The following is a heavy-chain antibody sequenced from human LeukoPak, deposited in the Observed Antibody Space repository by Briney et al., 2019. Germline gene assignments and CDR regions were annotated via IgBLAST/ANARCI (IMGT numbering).Heavy chain of an antibody. CDR1: GFTFDDYA. D-gene: IGHD3-22*01. J-gene: IGHJ4*02. V-gene: IGHV3-9*01. CDR2: ISWNSGSI. Sequence: GGSLRLSCAASGFTFDDYAMHWVRQAPGKGLEWVSGISWNSGSIGYADSVKGRFTISRDNAKNSLYLQMNSLRAEDTALYYCAKGTGYYYDSSGYVDYWGQGTLVTVSS. CDR3: AKGTGYYYDSSGYVDY.